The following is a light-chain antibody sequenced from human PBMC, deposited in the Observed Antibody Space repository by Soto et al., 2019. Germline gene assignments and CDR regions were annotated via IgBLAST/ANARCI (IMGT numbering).Light chain of an antibody. V-gene: IGKV3-15*01. J-gene: IGKJ4*01. CDR1: QSITGN. Sequence: EIVMTQSPATLSVSPGERATLSCRASQSITGNLTWYQQKPGQAPRLLIYDASTRATGIPARFSGSGSGTEFTLTISNLQPEDFATYYCLQHQSYPLTFGGGTEVDIK. CDR2: DAS. CDR3: LQHQSYPLT.